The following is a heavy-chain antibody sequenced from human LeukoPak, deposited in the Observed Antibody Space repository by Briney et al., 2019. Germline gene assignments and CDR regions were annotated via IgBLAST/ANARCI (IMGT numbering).Heavy chain of an antibody. CDR3: ARAIWYGSGTTAFDY. CDR2: IYNSGST. J-gene: IGHJ4*02. V-gene: IGHV4-4*07. CDR1: GGPISSYY. D-gene: IGHD3-10*01. Sequence: NPSETLSLTCTVSGGPISSYYWSWIRQPAGRGLEWIGRIYNSGSTNYNTNYNPSLSSRVTMSVDTSKNQFSLKLNSVTAADTAVYFCARAIWYGSGTTAFDYWGQGTLVTVSS.